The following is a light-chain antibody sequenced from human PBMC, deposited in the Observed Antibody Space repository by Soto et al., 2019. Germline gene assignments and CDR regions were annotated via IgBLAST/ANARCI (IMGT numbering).Light chain of an antibody. J-gene: IGKJ5*01. CDR3: QQYNNWSSIT. CDR1: QSISTN. CDR2: GAS. Sequence: EIVMTQSPATLSVSPGERVTLSCRASQSISTNLAWYQQKPAQAPSLLMYGASTRATGVTPRFSGSGSGTEFSLTISSLQSEDFAVYYCQQYNNWSSITFGQGTRVEIK. V-gene: IGKV3-15*01.